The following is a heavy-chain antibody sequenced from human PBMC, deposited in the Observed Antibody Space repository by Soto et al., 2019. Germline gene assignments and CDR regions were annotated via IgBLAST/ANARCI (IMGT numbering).Heavy chain of an antibody. CDR1: GGTFSSYA. CDR3: ARSGYYDSSGYYSGAFDI. V-gene: IGHV1-69*06. D-gene: IGHD3-22*01. Sequence: ASVKVSCKASGGTFSSYAISWVRQAPGQGLEWMGGIIPIFGTANYAQKFQGRVTITADKSTSTAYMELSSLRSEDTAVYYCARSGYYDSSGYYSGAFDIWGQGTMVTVSS. J-gene: IGHJ3*02. CDR2: IIPIFGTA.